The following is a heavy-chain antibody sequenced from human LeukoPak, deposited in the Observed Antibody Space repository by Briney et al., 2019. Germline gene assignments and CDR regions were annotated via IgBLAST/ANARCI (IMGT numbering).Heavy chain of an antibody. CDR3: ARAGVGGAFDI. Sequence: GESLRLSCAASGFTFSIYWMHWARQVPGKGLVWVSHINSDVSGTSYADSVKGRFAISRDNAKNTLYLQMNSLRAEDTAVYYCARAGVGGAFDIWGQGTMVTVCS. CDR1: GFTFSIYW. J-gene: IGHJ3*02. V-gene: IGHV3-74*01. D-gene: IGHD3-16*01. CDR2: INSDVSGT.